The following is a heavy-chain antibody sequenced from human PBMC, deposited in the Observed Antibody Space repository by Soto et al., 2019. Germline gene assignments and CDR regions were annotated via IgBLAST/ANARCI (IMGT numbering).Heavy chain of an antibody. D-gene: IGHD6-19*01. V-gene: IGHV1-8*01. CDR2: MNPNNGYT. J-gene: IGHJ4*02. CDR3: ARGRGWRDY. CDR1: GYTFTSYD. Sequence: ASVKVSGKTSGYTFTSYDIHWVRQATGQGLEWMGWMNPNNGYTDYAQKFQGRVTMTRDTSLSTAYMELSSPTSDDTAVYYCARGRGWRDYWGQGTLVTVSS.